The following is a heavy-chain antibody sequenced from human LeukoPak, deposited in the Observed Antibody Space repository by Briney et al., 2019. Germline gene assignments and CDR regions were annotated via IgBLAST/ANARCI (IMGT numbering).Heavy chain of an antibody. J-gene: IGHJ4*02. D-gene: IGHD3-3*01. CDR3: ANPLRFLEWPHEGDY. CDR1: GFTFSSYS. CDR2: ISGSGGST. Sequence: GGSLRLSCAASGFTFSSYSMNWVRQAPGKGLEWVSAISGSGGSTYYADSVKGRFTISRDNSKNTLYLQMNSLRAEDTAVYYCANPLRFLEWPHEGDYWGQGTLVTVSS. V-gene: IGHV3-23*01.